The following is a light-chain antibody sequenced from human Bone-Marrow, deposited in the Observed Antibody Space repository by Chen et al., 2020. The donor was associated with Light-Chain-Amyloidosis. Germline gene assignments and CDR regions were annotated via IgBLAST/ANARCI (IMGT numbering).Light chain of an antibody. CDR2: DKN. CDR1: GPNIGPSYD. CDR3: QSYDSSLRGLI. J-gene: IGLJ2*01. Sequence: QSVLTQPPSVSGDPGQRVTIPCTGGGPNIGPSYDVHWYQQLPGSAPRLLIYDKNNRPSGVPDRFSGSRSGTSASLAITGLQAEDEADYYCQSYDSSLRGLIFGGGTKLTVL. V-gene: IGLV1-40*01.